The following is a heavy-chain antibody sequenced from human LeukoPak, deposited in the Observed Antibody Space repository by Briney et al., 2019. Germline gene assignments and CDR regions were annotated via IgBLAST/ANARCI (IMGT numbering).Heavy chain of an antibody. CDR1: GYTFTSYG. D-gene: IGHD5-18*01. Sequence: GASVKVSFKSSGYTFTSYGISWVRQAPGQGLEWMGWISAYNGNTKYAQKLQGRVTMTTDTSTSTAYMELRSLRSDDTAVYYCAREGGYSYGYVWDMDYWGQGTLVTVSS. CDR2: ISAYNGNT. CDR3: AREGGYSYGYVWDMDY. V-gene: IGHV1-18*01. J-gene: IGHJ4*02.